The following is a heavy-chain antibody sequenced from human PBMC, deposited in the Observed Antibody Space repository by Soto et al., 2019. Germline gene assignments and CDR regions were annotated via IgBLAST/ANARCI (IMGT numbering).Heavy chain of an antibody. Sequence: QVQLQESGPGLVKPSGTLSLTCAVSGGSISSSNWWSWVRQPPGKGLEWIGEIYHRGSTNYNPSLKSRVTXXVXKXXNQFSLKLSSVTAADTAVYYCASLKLGYSYGKGDYWGQGTLVTVSS. CDR3: ASLKLGYSYGKGDY. CDR1: GGSISSSNW. V-gene: IGHV4-4*02. J-gene: IGHJ4*02. D-gene: IGHD5-18*01. CDR2: IYHRGST.